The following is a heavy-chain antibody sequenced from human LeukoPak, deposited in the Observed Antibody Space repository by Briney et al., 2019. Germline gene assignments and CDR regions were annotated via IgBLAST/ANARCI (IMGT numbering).Heavy chain of an antibody. CDR1: RFTFSSYA. J-gene: IGHJ4*02. CDR3: ARGGKWELRSYGDY. CDR2: ISGSGGST. Sequence: GGSLRLSCAASRFTFSSYAMSWVRQAPGKGLEWVSAISGSGGSTYYADSVKGRFTISRDNSKNTLYLQMGSLRAEDMAVYYCARGGKWELRSYGDYWGQGTLVTVSS. D-gene: IGHD1-26*01. V-gene: IGHV3-23*01.